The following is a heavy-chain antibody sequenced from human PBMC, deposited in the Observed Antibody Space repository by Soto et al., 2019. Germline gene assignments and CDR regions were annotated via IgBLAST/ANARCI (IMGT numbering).Heavy chain of an antibody. J-gene: IGHJ4*02. V-gene: IGHV3-23*01. D-gene: IGHD3-10*01. CDR1: GFTFTNYA. Sequence: GGSLRLSCAASGFTFTNYAMNWVRQAPGKGLEWVSAISDGNPNTFYADSVKGRFVVSRDNSRNTLFLQMDSLRAEDTAIYYCAKTFGQWPKYYFDYWGQGALVTVSS. CDR3: AKTFGQWPKYYFDY. CDR2: ISDGNPNT.